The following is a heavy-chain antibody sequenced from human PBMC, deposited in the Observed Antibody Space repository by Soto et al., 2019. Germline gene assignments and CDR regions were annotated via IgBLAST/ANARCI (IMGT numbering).Heavy chain of an antibody. CDR2: VFYTGNT. J-gene: IGHJ4*02. V-gene: IGHV4-59*02. D-gene: IGHD1-26*01. CDR1: GGSVSSFH. Sequence: PSETLSLTCTVSGGSVSSFHWSWIRQSSGKGLEWIGYVFYTGNTKYNPALKRRVTISVDTSKKQFSLKLSSVSAADTGLYYCARSYSGTFYGYDIWGQGILVTVYS. CDR3: ARSYSGTFYGYDI.